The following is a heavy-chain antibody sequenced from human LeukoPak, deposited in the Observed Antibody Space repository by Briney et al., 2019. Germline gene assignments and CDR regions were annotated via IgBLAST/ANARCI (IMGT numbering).Heavy chain of an antibody. CDR2: IYSGGST. J-gene: IGHJ2*01. CDR1: GFTVSSNY. D-gene: IGHD3-22*01. CDR3: ARDYYDSSGYSYGGHYWYFDL. V-gene: IGHV3-66*02. Sequence: PGGSLRLTCAASGFTVSSNYMSWVRQAPGKGLEWVSVIYSGGSTYYADSVKGRFTISRDNSKNTLYLQMNSLRAEDTAVYYCARDYYDSSGYSYGGHYWYFDLWGRGTLVTVSS.